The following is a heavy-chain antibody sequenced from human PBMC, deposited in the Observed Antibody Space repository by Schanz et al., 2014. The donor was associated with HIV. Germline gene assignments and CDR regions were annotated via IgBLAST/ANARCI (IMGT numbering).Heavy chain of an antibody. D-gene: IGHD2-15*01. CDR2: ISYDGSRK. J-gene: IGHJ4*02. CDR3: AKVVRFAMVTAPYYFDS. V-gene: IGHV3-30*18. CDR1: GFTFNNYG. Sequence: QVQLVESGGGVVQPGRSLRLSCEASGFTFNNYGMHWVRQAPGKGLEWVAVISYDGSRKHFADSVKGRFTISRDNSKNTLYLQMNSLRAEDTAVYYCAKVVRFAMVTAPYYFDSWGQGTLVTVSS.